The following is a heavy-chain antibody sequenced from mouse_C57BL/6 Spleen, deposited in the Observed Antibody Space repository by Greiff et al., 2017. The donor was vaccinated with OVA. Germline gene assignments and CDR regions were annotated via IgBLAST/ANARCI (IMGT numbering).Heavy chain of an antibody. CDR3: ARQLLRPLQGYWYFDV. D-gene: IGHD1-2*01. CDR1: GFTFSDYY. J-gene: IGHJ1*03. Sequence: EVKLVESGGGLVQPGGSLKLSCAASGFTFSDYYMYWVRQTPEKRLEWVAYISNGGGSTYYPDTVKGRFTISRDNAKNTLYLQMSRLKSEDTAMYYCARQLLRPLQGYWYFDVWGTGTTVTVSS. V-gene: IGHV5-12*01. CDR2: ISNGGGST.